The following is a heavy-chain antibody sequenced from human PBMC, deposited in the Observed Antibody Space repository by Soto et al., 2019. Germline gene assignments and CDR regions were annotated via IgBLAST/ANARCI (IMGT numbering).Heavy chain of an antibody. CDR3: AKDPLRTLFPSSSWYFVELRYFDY. CDR1: GFTFSSYA. V-gene: IGHV3-23*01. Sequence: PGGSLRLSCAASGFTFSSYAMSWVRQAPGKGLEWVSAISGSGGSTYYADSVKGRFTISRDNSKNTLYLQMNSLRAEDTAVYYCAKDPLRTLFPSSSWYFVELRYFDYWGQGTLVTVSS. J-gene: IGHJ4*02. CDR2: ISGSGGST. D-gene: IGHD6-13*01.